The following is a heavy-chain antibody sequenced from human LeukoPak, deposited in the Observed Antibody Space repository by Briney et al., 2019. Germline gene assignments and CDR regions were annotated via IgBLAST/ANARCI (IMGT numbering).Heavy chain of an antibody. Sequence: SQTLSLTCTVSGGSTSSGDYYWSWIRQPPGKGLEWIGYIYYSGSTYYNPSLKSRVTISVDTSKDQFSLKLSSVTAADTAVYYCARDQKWLVFQWFDPWGQGTLVTVSS. CDR3: ARDQKWLVFQWFDP. J-gene: IGHJ5*02. CDR1: GGSTSSGDYY. CDR2: IYYSGST. D-gene: IGHD6-19*01. V-gene: IGHV4-30-4*01.